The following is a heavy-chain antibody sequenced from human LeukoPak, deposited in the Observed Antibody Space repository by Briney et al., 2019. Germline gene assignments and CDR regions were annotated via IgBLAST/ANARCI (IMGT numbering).Heavy chain of an antibody. CDR3: ARGNDCGFDY. CDR1: GFTFTSYA. CDR2: IRISSAV. V-gene: IGHV3-48*02. Sequence: GGSLRLSCAASGFTFTSYAMNWVRQAPGKGLEWVAHIRISSAVYYADSVKGRFTISRDNAKNSLFPQMSGLGDEDTAVYYCARGNDCGFDYWGQGALVTVSS. D-gene: IGHD2-21*01. J-gene: IGHJ4*02.